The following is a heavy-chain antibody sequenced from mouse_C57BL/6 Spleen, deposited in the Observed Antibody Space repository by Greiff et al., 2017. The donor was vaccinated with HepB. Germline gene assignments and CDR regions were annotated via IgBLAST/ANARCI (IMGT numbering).Heavy chain of an antibody. CDR2: IDPSDSYT. Sequence: QVHVQQPGAELVMPGASVKLSCKASGYTFTSYWMHWVKQRPGQGLEWIGEIDPSDSYTNYNQKFKGKSTLTVDTSSSTAYMQLSSLTSEDSAVYDCAVEYLGRDYFDYWGQGTTLTVSS. CDR3: AVEYLGRDYFDY. D-gene: IGHD5-1*01. V-gene: IGHV1-69*01. J-gene: IGHJ2*01. CDR1: GYTFTSYW.